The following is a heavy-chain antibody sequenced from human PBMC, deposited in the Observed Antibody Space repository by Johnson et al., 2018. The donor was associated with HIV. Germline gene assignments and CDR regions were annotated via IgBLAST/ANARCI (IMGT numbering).Heavy chain of an antibody. J-gene: IGHJ3*02. D-gene: IGHD6-25*01. CDR2: ISYDGVK. Sequence: QVQLVESGGGLVQPGGSLRLSCAASGFTVSSNYMSWVRQAPGRGLEWVAVISYDGVKYYAASVMGRFTISGDNSKNTLYLQMNSLRPEDTAAYYCATIAAHGAAFDIWGQGTVVTVSS. CDR3: ATIAAHGAAFDI. V-gene: IGHV3-30*03. CDR1: GFTVSSNY.